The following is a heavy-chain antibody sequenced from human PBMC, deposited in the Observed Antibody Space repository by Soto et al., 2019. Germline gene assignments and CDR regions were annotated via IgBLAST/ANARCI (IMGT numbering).Heavy chain of an antibody. V-gene: IGHV5-51*01. CDR2: IKPGTPDI. CDR1: GYTFGSAW. CDR3: ARQYSHICDC. Sequence: GESLMISCKAVGYTFGSAWIGWVREMPGKGLECIGIIKPGTPDIRYSPSVRGHVTISADEGLSTAYLQWHSLPASDTGMYYCARQYSHICDCWGQGNRVTVSS. J-gene: IGHJ4*01. D-gene: IGHD4-4*01.